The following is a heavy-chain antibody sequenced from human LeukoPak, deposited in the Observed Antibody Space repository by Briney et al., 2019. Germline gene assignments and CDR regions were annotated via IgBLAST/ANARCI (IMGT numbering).Heavy chain of an antibody. CDR3: AKGHCSSTSCIRFDP. CDR2: ISHSGST. J-gene: IGHJ5*02. Sequence: SETLSLTCTVSGGSISSYYWIWIRQPPGKGLEWIGYISHSGSTNYNPSLQSRVTMSIDTSQNQFSLNLGSVTAADTAVYYCAKGHCSSTSCIRFDPWGQGTLVTVSP. D-gene: IGHD2-2*01. CDR1: GGSISSYY. V-gene: IGHV4-59*01.